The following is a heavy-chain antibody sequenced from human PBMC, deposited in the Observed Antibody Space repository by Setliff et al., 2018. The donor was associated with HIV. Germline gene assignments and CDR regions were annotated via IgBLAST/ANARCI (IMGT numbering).Heavy chain of an antibody. CDR3: TRRDVTTGMDS. CDR1: GDSISSGSYY. Sequence: SETLSLTCTVSGDSISSGSYYWSWIRQPAGKGLEWIGRIYTSGTTNYNPSLKSRVTISVDTSKNQFSLKLSSVTAADTAVYYCTRRDVTTGMDSWGPGILVTVSS. J-gene: IGHJ4*02. D-gene: IGHD4-17*01. CDR2: IYTSGTT. V-gene: IGHV4-61*02.